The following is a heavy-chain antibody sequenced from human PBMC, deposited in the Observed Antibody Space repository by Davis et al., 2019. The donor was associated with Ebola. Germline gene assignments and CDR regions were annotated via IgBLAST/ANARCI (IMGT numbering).Heavy chain of an antibody. Sequence: SVKVSCKASGGTFSSYAISWVRQAPGQGLEWMGGIIPILGIANYAQKFQGRVTITADTSTSTAYMELSRLRSDDTAVYYCARGVTGTRPGLYYFDYWGQGTLVTVSS. V-gene: IGHV1-69*10. D-gene: IGHD1-7*01. CDR2: IIPILGIA. CDR1: GGTFSSYA. CDR3: ARGVTGTRPGLYYFDY. J-gene: IGHJ4*02.